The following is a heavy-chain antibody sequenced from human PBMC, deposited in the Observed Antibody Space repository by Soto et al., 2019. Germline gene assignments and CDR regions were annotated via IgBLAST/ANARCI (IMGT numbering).Heavy chain of an antibody. CDR1: GFTFSSYA. J-gene: IGHJ4*02. V-gene: IGHV3-23*01. CDR2: IRGSGGST. CDR3: AKDRKRMVAEYYFDY. Sequence: EVQLLESGGGLVQPGGSLRLSCAASGFTFSSYAMSWVRQAPGKGLEWVSAIRGSGGSTYYADSVQGRFTISRDNYKNPLYLQMNSLRAEDTAVYYCAKDRKRMVAEYYFDYWGQGTLVTVSS. D-gene: IGHD2-15*01.